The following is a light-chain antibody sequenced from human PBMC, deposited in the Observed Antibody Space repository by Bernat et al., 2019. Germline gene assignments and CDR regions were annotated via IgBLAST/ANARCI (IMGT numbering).Light chain of an antibody. CDR2: AAS. CDR3: QQYCLSVDAPAIA. J-gene: IGKJ5*01. CDR1: QSILSSS. Sequence: EIVLTQSPDTLSLSPGERATLSCRAGQSILSSSLAWYQQSPGQAPRLLIYAASTRATGVQDRFSGTGSGADFSLTISRLEPEDFAVYYCQQYCLSVDAPAIAFGQGTRVEIK. V-gene: IGKV3-20*01.